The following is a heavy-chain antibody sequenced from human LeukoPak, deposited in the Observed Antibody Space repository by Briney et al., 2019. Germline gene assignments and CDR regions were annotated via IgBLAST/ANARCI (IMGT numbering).Heavy chain of an antibody. CDR1: GGSISSYY. D-gene: IGHD5-24*01. CDR2: IYYTGNT. Sequence: SETLSLTCTVSGGSISSYYWSWIRQPPGKGLEWIGYIYYTGNTNYNPSLKSRVTISVDTSKDQFSLKLSSVTAADTAVYYCARVISAYGYNYIYYFDYWGQGTLVTVSS. J-gene: IGHJ4*02. V-gene: IGHV4-59*01. CDR3: ARVISAYGYNYIYYFDY.